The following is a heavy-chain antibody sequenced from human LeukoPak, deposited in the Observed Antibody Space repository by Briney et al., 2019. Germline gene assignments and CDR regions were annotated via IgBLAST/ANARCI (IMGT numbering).Heavy chain of an antibody. D-gene: IGHD2-2*01. V-gene: IGHV1-24*01. CDR3: ATVLPAAMPDENNWFDP. Sequence: ASVTVSCRVSGYTLTELSMHWVRQAPGKGLVWRGGFDPEDGETIYAQKFQGRVTMTEDTSTDTAYMELSSLRSEDTAVYYRATVLPAAMPDENNWFDPWGQGTLVTVSS. CDR1: GYTLTELS. J-gene: IGHJ5*02. CDR2: FDPEDGET.